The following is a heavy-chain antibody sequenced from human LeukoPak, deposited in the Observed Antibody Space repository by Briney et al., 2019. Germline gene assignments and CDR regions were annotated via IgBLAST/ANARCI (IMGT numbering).Heavy chain of an antibody. CDR2: IYSGGST. V-gene: IGHV3-66*01. J-gene: IGHJ6*02. CDR3: ARDLWFGELFYYYGMDV. CDR1: GFTVSSNY. D-gene: IGHD3-10*01. Sequence: PGGSLRLSCAASGFTVSSNYMSWVRQAPGKGPEWVSVIYSGGSTYYADSVKGRFTISRDNSKNTLYLQMNSLRAEDTAVYYCARDLWFGELFYYYGMDVWGQGTTVTVSS.